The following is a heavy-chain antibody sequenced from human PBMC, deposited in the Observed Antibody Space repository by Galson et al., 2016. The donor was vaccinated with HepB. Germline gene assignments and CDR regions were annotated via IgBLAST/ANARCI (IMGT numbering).Heavy chain of an antibody. Sequence: LSLTCAVYGGSFSGYYWSWIRQPPGKGLEWIGEINNSGSTNYNSSLKRRVTISVDTSTNQFSLKLTSVTAADSAMYYCARGISHDSGYWGQGTRVTVSS. CDR2: INNSGST. V-gene: IGHV4-34*01. CDR1: GGSFSGYY. J-gene: IGHJ4*02. D-gene: IGHD3-22*01. CDR3: ARGISHDSGY.